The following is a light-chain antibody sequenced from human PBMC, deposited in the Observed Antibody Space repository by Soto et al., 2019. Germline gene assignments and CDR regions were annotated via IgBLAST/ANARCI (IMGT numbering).Light chain of an antibody. CDR3: QSYDSSLSAHVV. Sequence: QSVLTQPPSVSGAPRQRVTISCTGSSSNIGAGYDVHWYQQLPGTAPKLLIYGNSNRPSGVPDRFSGSKSGTSASLAITGLQAEDEADYYCQSYDSSLSAHVVFGGGTKLTVL. CDR2: GNS. J-gene: IGLJ2*01. V-gene: IGLV1-40*01. CDR1: SSNIGAGYD.